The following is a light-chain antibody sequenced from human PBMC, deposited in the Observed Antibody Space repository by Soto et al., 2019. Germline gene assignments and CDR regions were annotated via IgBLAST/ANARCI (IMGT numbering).Light chain of an antibody. J-gene: IGKJ1*01. CDR3: MQGLQSRT. V-gene: IGKV2-28*01. CDR1: QSLLDDNGYYF. Sequence: DIVMTQSPVSLPVTPGEPASISCRSSQSLLDDNGYYFLDWYLHKPGQSPKLLIYLGSYRASGVPDRFSGSGSDTDFTLKISRVEAEDVGVYYCMQGLQSRTFGQGTKVDIK. CDR2: LGS.